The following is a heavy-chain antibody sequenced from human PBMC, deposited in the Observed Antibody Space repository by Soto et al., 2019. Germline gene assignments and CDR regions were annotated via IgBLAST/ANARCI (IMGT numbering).Heavy chain of an antibody. D-gene: IGHD3-22*01. CDR2: IYFRGTT. J-gene: IGHJ4*02. CDR1: GGSISSYY. CDR3: ARMNYYDTSGYPFDY. Sequence: SETLPLTCTVSGGSISSYYWSWIRQPPGKGLEWIGYIYFRGTTNYNPSLKSRVTMSADTSKNQFSLKLNSVTAADTAVYYCARMNYYDTSGYPFDYCGQGMMVTVSS. V-gene: IGHV4-59*01.